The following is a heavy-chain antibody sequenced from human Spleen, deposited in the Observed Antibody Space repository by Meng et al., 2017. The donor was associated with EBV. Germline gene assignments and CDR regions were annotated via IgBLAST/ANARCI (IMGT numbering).Heavy chain of an antibody. CDR1: WSEISTRGGG. V-gene: IGHV2-5*02. J-gene: IGHJ4*02. Sequence: QITFKDPGPKLMTTPHDRPLPGPFFWSEISTRGGGLGWLRRHPGKALEWLAIIYWDDDKRYSLSLKRRLTITKDTSQNQVVLTMTNMDPVDTATYYCAHRQPGGCFDYWGQGTLVTVSS. CDR3: AHRQPGGCFDY. D-gene: IGHD3-16*01. CDR2: IYWDDDK.